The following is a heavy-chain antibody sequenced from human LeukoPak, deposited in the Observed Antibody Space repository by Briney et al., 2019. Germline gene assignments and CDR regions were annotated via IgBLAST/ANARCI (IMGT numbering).Heavy chain of an antibody. V-gene: IGHV3-23*01. J-gene: IGHJ4*02. CDR1: GFSVSSYA. Sequence: GRSLRLSCAVSGFSVSSYAMNWVRQAPGKGLEWVSAITVSGDTTYYAASVKGRFIISRDNSKTTLSLQMNTLRAEDTAVYYCAQGYSSGWFPYWGQGTLVTVSS. CDR2: ITVSGDTT. D-gene: IGHD6-19*01. CDR3: AQGYSSGWFPY.